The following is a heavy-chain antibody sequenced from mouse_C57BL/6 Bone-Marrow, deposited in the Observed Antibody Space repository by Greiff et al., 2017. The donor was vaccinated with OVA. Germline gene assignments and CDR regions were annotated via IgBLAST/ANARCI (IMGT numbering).Heavy chain of an antibody. D-gene: IGHD1-1*01. J-gene: IGHJ1*03. CDR3: ARSVPITTVVGNWYFDV. Sequence: QVQLQQSGAELARPGASVKLSCKASGYTFTSYGISWVKQRTGQGLEWIGEIYPRSGNTYYNEKFKGKATLTADKSSSTAYMELRSLTSEDSAVYFCARSVPITTVVGNWYFDVWGTGTTVTVSS. CDR1: GYTFTSYG. CDR2: IYPRSGNT. V-gene: IGHV1-81*01.